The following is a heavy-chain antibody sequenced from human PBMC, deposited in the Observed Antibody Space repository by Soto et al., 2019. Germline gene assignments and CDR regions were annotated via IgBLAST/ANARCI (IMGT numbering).Heavy chain of an antibody. Sequence: QVQLVQSGAEVKKPGSSVKVSCKASGGTCSSYAISWVRQAPGQGLEWMGGVIPIFGTANYAQKFQGRVTITADESTSTGYMELSSLRSEDTAVYYCARGRYYGSGSRTDYYYYYGMDVWGQGTTVTVSS. J-gene: IGHJ6*02. D-gene: IGHD3-10*01. CDR1: GGTCSSYA. CDR3: ARGRYYGSGSRTDYYYYYGMDV. V-gene: IGHV1-69*12. CDR2: VIPIFGTA.